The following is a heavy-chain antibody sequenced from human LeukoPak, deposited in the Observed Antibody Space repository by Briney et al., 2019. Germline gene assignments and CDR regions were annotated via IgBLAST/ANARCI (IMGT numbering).Heavy chain of an antibody. CDR2: IYYSGST. J-gene: IGHJ5*02. V-gene: IGHV4-59*08. Sequence: SETLSRTCTVSGGSISSYYWSWIRQPPGRGLEWIGYIYYSGSTNYNPSLKSRVTISVDTSRKHFSLKLRSVTAADTAVYYCARGKAAAGQDWFDPWGQGTLVTVSS. CDR3: ARGKAAAGQDWFDP. D-gene: IGHD6-13*01. CDR1: GGSISSYY.